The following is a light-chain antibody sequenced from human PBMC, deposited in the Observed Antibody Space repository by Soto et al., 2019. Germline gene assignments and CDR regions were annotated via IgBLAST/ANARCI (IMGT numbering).Light chain of an antibody. V-gene: IGKV3-20*01. Sequence: EIVLTQSPGTLSLSPGERATLSCRASQSVSSSYLASYQQKPGQAPRLLIYGASSRATGIPDRFSGSGSGTDFTLTISRLEPEDFAVYYCQQYGSPPAFGQGTKVDIK. J-gene: IGKJ1*01. CDR3: QQYGSPPA. CDR2: GAS. CDR1: QSVSSSY.